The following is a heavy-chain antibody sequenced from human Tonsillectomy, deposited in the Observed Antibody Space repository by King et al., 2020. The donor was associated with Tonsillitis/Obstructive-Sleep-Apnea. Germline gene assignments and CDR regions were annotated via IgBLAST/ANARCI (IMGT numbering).Heavy chain of an antibody. CDR2: ISWDSGSI. CDR1: GFTFDDYA. Sequence: VQLVESGGGLVQPGRSLRLSCAASGFTFDDYAMHWVRQAPGKGLEWVSGISWDSGSIAYADSVKGRFTISRDHARRSLYLQMNSLRPEDTALYYCAKGAAATRYNWFDPWGQGTLVTVSS. D-gene: IGHD6-13*01. J-gene: IGHJ5*02. CDR3: AKGAAATRYNWFDP. V-gene: IGHV3-9*01.